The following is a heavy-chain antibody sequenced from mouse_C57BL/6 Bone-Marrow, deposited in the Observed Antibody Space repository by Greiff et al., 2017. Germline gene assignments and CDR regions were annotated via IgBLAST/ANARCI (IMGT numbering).Heavy chain of an antibody. CDR3: ASVSTMVTPYAMDY. CDR1: GFTFSSYA. D-gene: IGHD2-1*01. Sequence: EVQLVESGGGLVKPGGSLKLSCAASGFTFSSYAMSWVRQTPEKRLEWVATISDGGSYTYYPDNVKGRFTISRDNAKNNLYLQMSHLKSEDTAMYYCASVSTMVTPYAMDYWGQGTSVTVSS. V-gene: IGHV5-4*01. J-gene: IGHJ4*01. CDR2: ISDGGSYT.